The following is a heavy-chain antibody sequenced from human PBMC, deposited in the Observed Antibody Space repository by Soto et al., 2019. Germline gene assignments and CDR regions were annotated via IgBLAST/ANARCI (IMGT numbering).Heavy chain of an antibody. D-gene: IGHD6-19*01. Sequence: GSLRLSCAASGFTFSSYAMSWVRQAPGKGLEWVSAISGSGGSTYYADSVKGRFTISRDNSKNTLYLQMNSLRAEDTAVYYCAKEGKGRKRWLVEVGYFDYWGQGTLATVSS. CDR3: AKEGKGRKRWLVEVGYFDY. V-gene: IGHV3-23*01. CDR1: GFTFSSYA. J-gene: IGHJ4*02. CDR2: ISGSGGST.